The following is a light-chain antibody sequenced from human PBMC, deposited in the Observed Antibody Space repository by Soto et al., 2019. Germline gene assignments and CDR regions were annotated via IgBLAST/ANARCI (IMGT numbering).Light chain of an antibody. CDR2: AVS. CDR1: QAVSTY. Sequence: DIQLTQSPSFVSTSVGQRVTITCRASQAVSTYLAWYQQRPGKAPKVLIFAVSTLQSGVPSRFSGSGSGTEFTLTISSLQPDDFATYYCQHYNTYSGTFGQGTKVDIK. J-gene: IGKJ1*01. V-gene: IGKV1-9*01. CDR3: QHYNTYSGT.